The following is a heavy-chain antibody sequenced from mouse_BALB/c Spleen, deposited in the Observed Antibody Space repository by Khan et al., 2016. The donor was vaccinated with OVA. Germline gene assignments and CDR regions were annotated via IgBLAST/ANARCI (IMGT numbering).Heavy chain of an antibody. J-gene: IGHJ2*01. CDR2: INPHIGET. V-gene: IGHV1-20*02. CDR1: GYSFTGYF. CDR3: SRIHPSDFDY. Sequence: EVQLQESGPELVRPGASVKISCKASGYSFTGYFMNWVMQSHGKSLEWIGRINPHIGETFYNQRFKDKATLTVDESSSTAHMEIRSLASEDSAVYYCSRIHPSDFDYWGQGTPLPVSS.